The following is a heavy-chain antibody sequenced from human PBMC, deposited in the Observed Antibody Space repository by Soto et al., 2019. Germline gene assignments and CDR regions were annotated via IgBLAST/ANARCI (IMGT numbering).Heavy chain of an antibody. D-gene: IGHD1-26*01. J-gene: IGHJ4*02. Sequence: QVHLEQSGAEVKKPGASVRVSCKVSGYSFIKMSMHWVRQGPGKGLEWLGGFVPEEGGPVYAQNFQGRVTLTEYPSADTTYMDLTRLTSEDTAIYYCATIIRPHDGMLGAALSVDCFNYWGRGTLVSVSS. CDR2: FVPEEGGP. CDR3: ATIIRPHDGMLGAALSVDCFNY. V-gene: IGHV1-24*01. CDR1: GYSFIKMS.